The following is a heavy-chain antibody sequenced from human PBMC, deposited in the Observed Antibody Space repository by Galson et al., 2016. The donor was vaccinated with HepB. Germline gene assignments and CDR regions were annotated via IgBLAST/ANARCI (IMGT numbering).Heavy chain of an antibody. CDR3: ATVGWSDGYNQ. J-gene: IGHJ4*01. Sequence: SETLSLTCIASGASVNSGTYYWTWFRQPPGKGLEWIGYVYNRASTKHSPSLKSRVVISLDTSNNQFSLNLRSVTAADTAMYYGATVGWSDGYNQWGPGTLVTVSS. D-gene: IGHD5-24*01. CDR2: VYNRAST. V-gene: IGHV4-61*01. CDR1: GASVNSGTYY.